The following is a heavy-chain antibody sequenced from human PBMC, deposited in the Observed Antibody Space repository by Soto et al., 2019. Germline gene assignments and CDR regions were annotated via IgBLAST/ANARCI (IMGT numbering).Heavy chain of an antibody. CDR1: GFTFSSYG. V-gene: IGHV3-33*01. D-gene: IGHD6-13*01. CDR3: ARENEQLVNWFDP. CDR2: IWYDGSNK. J-gene: IGHJ5*02. Sequence: PGGSLRLSCAASGFTFSSYGMHWVRQAPGKGLEWVAVIWYDGSNKYYADSVKGRFTISRDNSKNTLYLQMNSLRAEDTAVYYCARENEQLVNWFDPWGQGTLVTVSS.